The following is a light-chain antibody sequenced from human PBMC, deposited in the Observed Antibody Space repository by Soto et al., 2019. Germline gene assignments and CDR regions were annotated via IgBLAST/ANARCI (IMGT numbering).Light chain of an antibody. Sequence: EIVMTQSPATLSVSPGEGATLSCRASQSPSRDLAWYQQKPGQAPRLLIFGASTRVTGIPARFSGSGSGTEFTLTISRLQSEDFAVYYCQQYMNWPTFGQGTRLE. CDR3: QQYMNWPT. J-gene: IGKJ5*01. CDR1: QSPSRD. V-gene: IGKV3-15*01. CDR2: GAS.